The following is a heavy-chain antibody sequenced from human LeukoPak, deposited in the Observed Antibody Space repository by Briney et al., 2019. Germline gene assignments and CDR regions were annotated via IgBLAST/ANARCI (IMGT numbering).Heavy chain of an antibody. CDR1: GFTFSSYW. CDR3: ARGGGLDV. D-gene: IGHD3-16*01. Sequence: GGSLRLSCAASGFTFSSYWMNWARQAPGKGLEWVASINHNGDVNYYVDSVKGRITISRDNAKNSLYLQMSNLRAEDTAVYFCARGGGLDVWGQGATVTVSS. V-gene: IGHV3-7*03. J-gene: IGHJ6*02. CDR2: INHNGDVN.